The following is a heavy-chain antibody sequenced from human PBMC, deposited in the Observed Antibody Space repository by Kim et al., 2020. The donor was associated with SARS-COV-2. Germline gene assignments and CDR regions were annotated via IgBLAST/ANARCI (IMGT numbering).Heavy chain of an antibody. CDR3: AKGARGFDY. CDR1: GFTFSSYA. V-gene: IGHV3-23*03. Sequence: GGSLRLSCAASGFTFSSYAMSWVRQAPGKGLEWVSVIYSGGSSTYYADSVKGRFTISRDNSKNTLYLQMNSLRAEDTAVYYCAKGARGFDYWGQGTLVTVSS. J-gene: IGHJ4*02. CDR2: IYSGGSST. D-gene: IGHD3-10*01.